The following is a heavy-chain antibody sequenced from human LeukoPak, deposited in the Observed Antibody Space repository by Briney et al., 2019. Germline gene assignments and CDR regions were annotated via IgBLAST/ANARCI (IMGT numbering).Heavy chain of an antibody. J-gene: IGHJ6*03. D-gene: IGHD2-15*01. CDR2: IYHSGTT. Sequence: SETLSLTCAVSGGSISSSNWWIWVRQPPGKGLEWIGEIYHSGTTNYNPSLKSRVTISVDTSKNQFSLKLSSVTAADTAVYYCARTTEGYCRGRSCYSYYYYMDVWGKGTTVTVSS. CDR3: ARTTEGYCRGRSCYSYYYYMDV. V-gene: IGHV4-4*02. CDR1: GGSISSSNW.